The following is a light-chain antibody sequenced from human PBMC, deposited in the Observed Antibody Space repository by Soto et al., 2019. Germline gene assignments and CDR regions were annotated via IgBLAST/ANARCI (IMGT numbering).Light chain of an antibody. V-gene: IGKV3-15*01. CDR1: QSVGMN. CDR2: EAS. Sequence: EVVMTQSPATPSVSPGERATLSCRPSQSVGMNLAWYQQKPGQAPRLLMYEASTTATGIPARFSGSGSGTEFTLTVSSLQPEDFAVYYCKQYNNWNPFTFGGGTKVESK. J-gene: IGKJ4*01. CDR3: KQYNNWNPFT.